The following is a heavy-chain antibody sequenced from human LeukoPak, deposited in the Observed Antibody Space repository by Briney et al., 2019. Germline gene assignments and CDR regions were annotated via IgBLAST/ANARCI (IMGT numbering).Heavy chain of an antibody. V-gene: IGHV1-2*02. J-gene: IGHJ6*02. CDR3: ARDGNSGYDLAV. CDR1: GYTFTGYY. CDR2: INPNSGGT. Sequence: GASVKVSCKASGYTFTGYYLHWVRQAPGQGLEWMGCINPNSGGTKYAQKFQGRVTMTRDTSISTAYMELSRLRSDDTAVYYCARDGNSGYDLAVWGQGTTVTVSS. D-gene: IGHD5-12*01.